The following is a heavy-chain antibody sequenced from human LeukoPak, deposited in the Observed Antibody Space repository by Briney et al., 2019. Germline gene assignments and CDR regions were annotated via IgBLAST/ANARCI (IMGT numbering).Heavy chain of an antibody. D-gene: IGHD2-21*02. CDR2: ISYDGSNE. CDR3: AREYGDYYFDS. CDR1: GFTFRSYA. V-gene: IGHV3-30*03. J-gene: IGHJ4*02. Sequence: PGGSLRLSCAASGFTFRSYAIHWVRQAPGKGLERVAAISYDGSNEYYADFVKGRFTISRDNSKNTLDLQMNSLRAEDTAVYYCAREYGDYYFDSWGQGTLVTVSA.